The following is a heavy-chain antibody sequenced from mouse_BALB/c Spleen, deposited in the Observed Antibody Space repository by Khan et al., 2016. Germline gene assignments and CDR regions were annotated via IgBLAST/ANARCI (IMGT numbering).Heavy chain of an antibody. Sequence: QVQLQQSGAELVRPGSSVKISCKASGYAFSGYWMNWVKQRPGQGLEWIGQIYPGDGDTNYNGKFKGKATLTADKYSSTAYMQRSSLTAADAAVYFCARGTPFASWGQGTLVTVSA. D-gene: IGHD2-14*01. V-gene: IGHV1-80*01. CDR1: GYAFSGYW. CDR2: IYPGDGDT. CDR3: ARGTPFAS. J-gene: IGHJ3*01.